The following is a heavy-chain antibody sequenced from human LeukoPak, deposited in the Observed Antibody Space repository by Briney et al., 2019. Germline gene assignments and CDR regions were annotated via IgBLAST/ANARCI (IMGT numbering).Heavy chain of an antibody. CDR3: ARAPHYSNYGPYYYGMDV. D-gene: IGHD4-11*01. V-gene: IGHV3-23*01. CDR2: ISRSGGST. J-gene: IGHJ6*02. CDR1: GFSFNNYA. Sequence: PGGSLRLSCAASGFSFNNYAMSWVRQAPGKGLEWVSAISRSGGSTYDADSVKGRFTISRDNSKNTLYLQMNSLRAEDTAVYYCARAPHYSNYGPYYYGMDVWGQGTTVTVSS.